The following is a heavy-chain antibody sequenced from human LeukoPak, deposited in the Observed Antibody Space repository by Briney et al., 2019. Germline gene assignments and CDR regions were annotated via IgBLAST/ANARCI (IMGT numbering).Heavy chain of an antibody. CDR1: GFTFSSYG. D-gene: IGHD5-12*01. J-gene: IGHJ6*03. CDR3: AKGATISTTYYYYYMDV. CDR2: IRYDGSNK. Sequence: GGSLRLSCAASGFTFSSYGMHWVRQAPGKGLEWVAFIRYDGSNKYYADSVKGRFTISRDNSENTLYLQMNSLRAEDTAVHYCAKGATISTTYYYYYMDVWGKGATVTVSS. V-gene: IGHV3-30*02.